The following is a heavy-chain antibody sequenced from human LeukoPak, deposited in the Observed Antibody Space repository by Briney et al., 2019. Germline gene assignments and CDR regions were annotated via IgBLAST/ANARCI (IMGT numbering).Heavy chain of an antibody. CDR2: IIPIFGTA. V-gene: IGHV1-69*05. J-gene: IGHJ6*02. CDR1: GGTFSSYA. Sequence: GSSVKVSCKASGGTFSSYAISWVRQAPGQGLEWMGGIIPIFGTANYAQKFQGRVTITRDTSASTAYMELSSLRSEDTAVYYCARDGLQNYDFWSGYYGDYGMDVWGQGTTVTVSS. D-gene: IGHD3-3*01. CDR3: ARDGLQNYDFWSGYYGDYGMDV.